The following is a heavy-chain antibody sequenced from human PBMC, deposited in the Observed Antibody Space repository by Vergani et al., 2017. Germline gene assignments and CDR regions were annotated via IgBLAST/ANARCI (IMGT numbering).Heavy chain of an antibody. CDR2: IRSKAYGQAT. Sequence: EVQLVASGGDLVQPGRSLRLSCTASGFTFGYYAMDWFRQAPGQGPEWVGGIRSKAYGQATLYAASVKGRFTIARDDSKSIAYLQMNNLQTADTAMYYCVRDQVTMLRGSDALDIWGQGTMVTVSS. CDR1: GFTFGYYA. V-gene: IGHV3-49*03. D-gene: IGHD3-10*01. J-gene: IGHJ3*02. CDR3: VRDQVTMLRGSDALDI.